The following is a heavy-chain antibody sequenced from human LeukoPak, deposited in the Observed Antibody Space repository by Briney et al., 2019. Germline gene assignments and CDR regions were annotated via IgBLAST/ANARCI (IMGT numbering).Heavy chain of an antibody. J-gene: IGHJ4*02. D-gene: IGHD3-3*01. CDR3: ARGSITTTTE. CDR1: GYSISSGYY. V-gene: IGHV4-38-2*02. Sequence: PSETLSLTCTLSGYSISSGYYWGWIRQPPGKGLEWIGSIYHSGSTYYNPSLKSRVTISVDTSKNQFSLKLSSVTAADTAVYYCARGSITTTTEWGQGTLVTVSS. CDR2: IYHSGST.